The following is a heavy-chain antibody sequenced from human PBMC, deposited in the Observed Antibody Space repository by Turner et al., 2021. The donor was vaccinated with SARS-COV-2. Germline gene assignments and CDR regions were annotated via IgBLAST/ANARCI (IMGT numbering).Heavy chain of an antibody. J-gene: IGHJ4*02. CDR3: AKDRDCSSTSRYRELVY. D-gene: IGHD2-2*02. V-gene: IGHV3-30*18. CDR2: ISYDGSNK. CDR1: GFTFSTYS. Sequence: QVQLVESGGGVVQPGRSLRLSCAASGFTFSTYSMHWVRQAPGKGLEWVAIISYDGSNKYYADSVRGRFTISRDNSKSTLYLQMNSLRAEDTAVYYCAKDRDCSSTSRYRELVYWGQGTLVTVSS.